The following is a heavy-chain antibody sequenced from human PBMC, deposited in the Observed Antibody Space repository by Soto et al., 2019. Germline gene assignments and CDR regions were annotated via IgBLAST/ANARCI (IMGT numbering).Heavy chain of an antibody. V-gene: IGHV3-23*01. CDR3: AKGNYGDYGGFDP. CDR1: GFSFRTFA. D-gene: IGHD4-17*01. CDR2: IISTGIST. Sequence: EVQVLESGGDFIQPGGSLRLSCAASGFSFRTFAMTWVRQAPGKGLEWVSTIISTGISTYYADSVKGRFTISRANSKNTLYLQMNSLRAEDSAVYYGAKGNYGDYGGFDPEGQGTLVTVSS. J-gene: IGHJ5*02.